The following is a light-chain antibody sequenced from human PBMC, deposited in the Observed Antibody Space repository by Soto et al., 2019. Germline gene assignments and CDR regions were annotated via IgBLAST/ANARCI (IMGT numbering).Light chain of an antibody. CDR1: QSVGNY. CDR2: DAS. V-gene: IGKV3-11*01. Sequence: EIVLTQSPATLSLSPGERATLSCRASQSVGNYLTWLQQKPGQAPRLLIYDASTRATGVPARFSGSGSGTDFTLTISSLEPEEFAVYYCQQRYIYVTFGGGTK. CDR3: QQRYIYVT. J-gene: IGKJ4*01.